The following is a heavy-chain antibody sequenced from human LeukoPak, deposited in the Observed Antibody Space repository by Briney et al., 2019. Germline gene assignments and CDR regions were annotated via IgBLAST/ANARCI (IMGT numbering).Heavy chain of an antibody. CDR2: INAGNGNT. Sequence: GASVKVSCKASGYTFTSYAMHWVRQAPGQRLEWMGWINAGNGNTKYSQKFQGRVTITRDTSASTAYMELSSLRSEDTAVYYCARVEGGVEYSNNWYPPDFWGQGTLVTVSS. V-gene: IGHV1-3*01. J-gene: IGHJ4*02. CDR1: GYTFTSYA. D-gene: IGHD6-13*01. CDR3: ARVEGGVEYSNNWYPPDF.